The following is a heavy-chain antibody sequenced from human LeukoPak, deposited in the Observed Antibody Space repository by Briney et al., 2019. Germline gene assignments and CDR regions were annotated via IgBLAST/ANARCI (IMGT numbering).Heavy chain of an antibody. Sequence: GGSLRLSCAASGFTFSNYALNWVRQAPGKGLEWVSSIRGGAGSTYYADSVKGRFTISRDNAKNTLYLQMNSLRAEDTAVYYCARVRATFSPHFDNWGQGTLVTVSS. CDR3: ARVRATFSPHFDN. J-gene: IGHJ4*02. CDR1: GFTFSNYA. V-gene: IGHV3-23*01. D-gene: IGHD5-12*01. CDR2: IRGGAGST.